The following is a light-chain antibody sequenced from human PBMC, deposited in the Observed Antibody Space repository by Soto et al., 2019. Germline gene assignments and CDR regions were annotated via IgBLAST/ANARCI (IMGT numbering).Light chain of an antibody. CDR1: QSVRSSY. J-gene: IGKJ5*01. Sequence: EIVLTQSPGTLSLSPGERDTLSCRASQSVRSSYLAWYQHKPGQAPRLLIYGASSRATGIPDRFSGSGSGTDFTLTISRLEPEDFAVYYCQQYENSPITFGQGTRLEIK. CDR3: QQYENSPIT. V-gene: IGKV3-20*01. CDR2: GAS.